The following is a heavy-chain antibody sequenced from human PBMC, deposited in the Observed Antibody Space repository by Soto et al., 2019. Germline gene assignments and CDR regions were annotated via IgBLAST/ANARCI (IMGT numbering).Heavy chain of an antibody. CDR3: ATSLRWYSSSPGWFDP. V-gene: IGHV3-48*01. Sequence: GGSLRLSCAASGFTFSSYSMNWVRQAPGKGLEWVSYISSSSSTIYYADSVKGRFTISRDNAKNSLYLQMNSLGAEDTAVYYWATSLRWYSSSPGWFDPWGQGTLVTVSS. J-gene: IGHJ5*02. CDR2: ISSSSSTI. D-gene: IGHD6-6*01. CDR1: GFTFSSYS.